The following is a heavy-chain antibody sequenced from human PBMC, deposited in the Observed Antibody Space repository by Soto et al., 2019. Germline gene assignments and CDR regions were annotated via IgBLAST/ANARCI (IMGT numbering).Heavy chain of an antibody. D-gene: IGHD6-25*01. J-gene: IGHJ4*02. CDR1: GGSISSYY. CDR3: ARLYGFSGFDY. Sequence: PSETLSLTCTVSGGSISSYYWSWIRQPPGKGLEWIGYIYYSGSTNYNPSLKSRVTISVDTSKNQFSLKLSSVTAADTAVYYCARLYGFSGFDYWGQGILVTVS. V-gene: IGHV4-59*08. CDR2: IYYSGST.